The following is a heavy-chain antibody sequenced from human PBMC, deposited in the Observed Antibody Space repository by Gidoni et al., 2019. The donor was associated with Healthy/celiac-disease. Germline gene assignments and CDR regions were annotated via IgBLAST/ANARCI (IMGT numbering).Heavy chain of an antibody. CDR2: IYHSGNT. J-gene: IGHJ4*02. CDR3: ARRPGDYVFNYFDY. CDR1: GFSISSGYY. V-gene: IGHV4-38-2*01. D-gene: IGHD4-17*01. Sequence: QVQLQESGPGLVKSSETLSLTCAVSGFSISSGYYWGWIRQPPGKGLEWIGSIYHSGNTYYNPSLKSRVTISVDMSKNQFSLKLSSVTAADTAVYYCARRPGDYVFNYFDYWGQGTLVTVSS.